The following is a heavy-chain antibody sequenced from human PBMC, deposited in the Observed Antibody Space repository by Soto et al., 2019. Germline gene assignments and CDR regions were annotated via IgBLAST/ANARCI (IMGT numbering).Heavy chain of an antibody. CDR1: GYTLTELS. CDR3: ATMGGGTTWYYYYYGMDV. V-gene: IGHV1-24*01. J-gene: IGHJ6*02. Sequence: ASVKVSFKVSGYTLTELSMHWVRPAPGKGLELMGGFDPEDGETIYAQKFQGRVTMTEDTSTDTAYMELSSLRSEDTAVYYCATMGGGTTWYYYYYGMDVWGQGTTVTVSS. D-gene: IGHD1-7*01. CDR2: FDPEDGET.